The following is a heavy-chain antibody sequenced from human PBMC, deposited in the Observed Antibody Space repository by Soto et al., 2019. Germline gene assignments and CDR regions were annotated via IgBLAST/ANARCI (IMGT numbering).Heavy chain of an antibody. CDR1: GDSISTVDYF. D-gene: IGHD2-15*01. CDR3: ARGRYCLTGSCFPNWFDS. V-gene: IGHV4-30-4*01. J-gene: IGHJ5*01. Sequence: SETLSLTCSVSGDSISTVDYFWAWIRQPPGQTLEYIGYIYKSATTYYNPSFESRVAVPLDTSKSQFSLTVTSVTAGDTAVYFCARGRYCLTGSCFPNWFDSWGRGTLVTVSS. CDR2: IYKSATT.